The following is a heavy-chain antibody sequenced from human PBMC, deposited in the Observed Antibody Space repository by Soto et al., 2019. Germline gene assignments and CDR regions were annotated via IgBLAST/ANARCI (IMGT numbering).Heavy chain of an antibody. Sequence: GRSLRLSCVASRFDFSSYEMSWVRQAAGKGLEWVSRVSLTGDRTNYAGSVKGRFTVSRDNFKNALYLEMDSLRPDDTAIYYCARGGGYCTPTSCAIDSWGRGTPVTVSS. CDR1: RFDFSSYE. J-gene: IGHJ4*02. D-gene: IGHD2-8*01. CDR3: ARGGGYCTPTSCAIDS. V-gene: IGHV3-23*01. CDR2: VSLTGDRT.